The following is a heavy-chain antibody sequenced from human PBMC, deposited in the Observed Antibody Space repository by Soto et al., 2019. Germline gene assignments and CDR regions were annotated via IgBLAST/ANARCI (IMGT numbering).Heavy chain of an antibody. J-gene: IGHJ6*02. D-gene: IGHD6-19*01. V-gene: IGHV3-23*01. Sequence: PGGSLRLSCAASGFTFSSYAMSWVRQAPGKGLEWVSSISGSGGSTYYADSGKGRFTISRDNSKNTLYLQMNSLRAEDTAVYYCAKDFIAVAAYGLCGMDVWGQGTTVTVSS. CDR2: ISGSGGST. CDR1: GFTFSSYA. CDR3: AKDFIAVAAYGLCGMDV.